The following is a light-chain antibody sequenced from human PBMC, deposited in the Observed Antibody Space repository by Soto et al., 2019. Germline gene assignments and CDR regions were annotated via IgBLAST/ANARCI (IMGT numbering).Light chain of an antibody. V-gene: IGKV3-15*01. CDR1: QSVSSN. J-gene: IGKJ1*01. Sequence: ETVMTQSPATLSVSPGERATLSCRASQSVSSNLAWYQQKPGQAPRLLIYGASTRATGIPARFGGSGSETEFTLTISSLQSEDCAVYYCQHYNNWPPWTFGQGTKVEVK. CDR2: GAS. CDR3: QHYNNWPPWT.